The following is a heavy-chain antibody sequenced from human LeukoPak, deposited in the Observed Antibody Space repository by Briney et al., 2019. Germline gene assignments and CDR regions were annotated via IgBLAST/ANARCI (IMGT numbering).Heavy chain of an antibody. D-gene: IGHD1-1*01. Sequence: PGGSLRLSCAASGFTVSSTYMSWVRQAPGKGLEWVSVIYSGGTTFYADSVKGRFTISRDNSKNTLYLQMNSLRAEDTAMYYCVRTGDTERFDYWGQGTLVTVSS. CDR2: IYSGGTT. V-gene: IGHV3-66*01. J-gene: IGHJ4*02. CDR1: GFTVSSTY. CDR3: VRTGDTERFDY.